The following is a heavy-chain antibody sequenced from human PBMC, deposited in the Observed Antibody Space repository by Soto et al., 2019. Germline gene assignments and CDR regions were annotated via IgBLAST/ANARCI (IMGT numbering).Heavy chain of an antibody. Sequence: QVQLVESGGGVVQPGRSLRLSCAASGFTFSSYAMHWVRQAPGKGLEWVAVISYDGSNKYYADSVKGRFTISRDNSKNTLDLQMNSLRAEDTAVYYCAGEMAAWLEDAFDIWGQGTMVTVSS. CDR2: ISYDGSNK. J-gene: IGHJ3*02. D-gene: IGHD6-19*01. V-gene: IGHV3-30*04. CDR3: AGEMAAWLEDAFDI. CDR1: GFTFSSYA.